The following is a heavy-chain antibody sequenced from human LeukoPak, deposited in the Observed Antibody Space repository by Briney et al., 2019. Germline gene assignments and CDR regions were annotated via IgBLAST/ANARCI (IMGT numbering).Heavy chain of an antibody. J-gene: IGHJ4*02. V-gene: IGHV3-9*01. CDR3: AKDFGRYDILTGYYNY. CDR1: GFTFDDYA. D-gene: IGHD3-9*01. Sequence: GGSLRLSCAASGFTFDDYAMHWVRQAPGKGLEWVSGISWNSGSIGYADSVKGRFTISRDNAKNSLYLQMNSLRAEDTALYYCAKDFGRYDILTGYYNYWGQGTLVTVSS. CDR2: ISWNSGSI.